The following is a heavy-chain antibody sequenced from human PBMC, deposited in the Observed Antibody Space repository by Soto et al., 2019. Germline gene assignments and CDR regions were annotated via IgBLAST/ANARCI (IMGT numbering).Heavy chain of an antibody. CDR3: AGLRTTDSAFDP. CDR2: IYYSGNT. CDR1: GGSISSYY. V-gene: IGHV4-59*01. J-gene: IGHJ5*02. Sequence: SETLSLTCTVSGGSISSYYWSWIRQPPGKGLEWIGYIYYSGNTNYNPSLKSRVTISVDTSKNQFSLKLSSVTAADTAVYYCAGLRTTDSAFDPWGQGTLVTVSS. D-gene: IGHD4-4*01.